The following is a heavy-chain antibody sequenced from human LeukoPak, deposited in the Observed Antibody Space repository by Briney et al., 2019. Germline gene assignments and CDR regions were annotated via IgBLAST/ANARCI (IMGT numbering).Heavy chain of an antibody. CDR1: GGSLSSSNW. CDR3: ARGSRYCGGDCYSPWRGQGS. V-gene: IGHV4-4*02. D-gene: IGHD2-21*02. Sequence: SGTLSLTCAVSGGSLSSSNWWSWGRQPPGKGLGWIGGIYHSGGTNYNPSLKSRVTISVDKSKNQFSLKLSSVTAADTAVYYCARGSRYCGGDCYSPWRGQGSWGQGTLVTVSS. J-gene: IGHJ5*02. CDR2: IYHSGGT.